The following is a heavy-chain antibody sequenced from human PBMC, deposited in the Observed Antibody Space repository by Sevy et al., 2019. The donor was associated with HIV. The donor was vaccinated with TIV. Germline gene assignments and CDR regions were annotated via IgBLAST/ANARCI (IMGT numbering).Heavy chain of an antibody. Sequence: GGSLRLSCAASGFTFSSYGMHWVRQAPGKGLEWVAVISYDGSNKYYADSVKGRFTIYSDNFQNTLYLQMNSLRAEDTAVYYCAKDQGGRPDYWGQGTLVTVSS. D-gene: IGHD2-15*01. V-gene: IGHV3-30*18. CDR1: GFTFSSYG. J-gene: IGHJ4*02. CDR3: AKDQGGRPDY. CDR2: ISYDGSNK.